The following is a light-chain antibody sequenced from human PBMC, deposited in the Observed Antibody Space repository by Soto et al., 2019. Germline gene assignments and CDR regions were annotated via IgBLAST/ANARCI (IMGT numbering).Light chain of an antibody. V-gene: IGKV1-5*01. CDR2: DVS. CDR1: QTVERW. Sequence: DIQMTQSPSTLSASVGDRVTLTCRASQTVERWLAWYQQKPGKAPNLVISDVSSLERGVPSRFSGSGSGTEFTLTISCLQPDDFATYYCQQYKDSVWTFGQGTKV. CDR3: QQYKDSVWT. J-gene: IGKJ1*01.